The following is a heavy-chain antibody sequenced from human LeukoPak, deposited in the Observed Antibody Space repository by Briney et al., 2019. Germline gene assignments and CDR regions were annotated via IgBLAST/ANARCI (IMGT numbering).Heavy chain of an antibody. CDR2: ISYDGSNK. CDR1: GFTFSSYG. D-gene: IGHD1-1*01. V-gene: IGHV3-30*03. J-gene: IGHJ3*02. CDR3: ARGRWNNAFDI. Sequence: PGGSLRLSCAASGFTFSSYGMHWVRQAPGKGLEWVAVISYDGSNKYYADSVKGRFTISRDNSKNTLYLQMNSLRAEDTAVYYCARGRWNNAFDIWGQGTMVTVSS.